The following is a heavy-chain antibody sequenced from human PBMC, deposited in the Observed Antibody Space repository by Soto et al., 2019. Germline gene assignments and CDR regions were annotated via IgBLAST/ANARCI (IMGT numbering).Heavy chain of an antibody. Sequence: QVQLVQSGAEVTKPGASVKVSCRASGSTFTTYDINWVRQATGQGLEWMGWMSPNSDATGYAQKFQGRVTMTRDTSISTAYMELSNLRSEDTAIYYCARGVDAGVDVWGQGTTVTVSS. J-gene: IGHJ6*02. D-gene: IGHD1-1*01. V-gene: IGHV1-8*01. CDR1: GSTFTTYD. CDR2: MSPNSDAT. CDR3: ARGVDAGVDV.